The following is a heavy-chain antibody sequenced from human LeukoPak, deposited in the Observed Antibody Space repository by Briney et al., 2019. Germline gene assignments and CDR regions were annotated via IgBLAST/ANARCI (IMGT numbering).Heavy chain of an antibody. V-gene: IGHV4-59*08. CDR3: ARQPSATAAFDI. D-gene: IGHD5-18*01. Sequence: PSETLSLTCVVSGGSINNYYWSWIRQPPGKGLEWIAYIHSNGNTNYNPSFKSRVTVSVDTSKNQLSLRLTSVAAADTAIYYCARQPSATAAFDIWGQGTMVIVSS. CDR1: GGSINNYY. CDR2: IHSNGNT. J-gene: IGHJ3*02.